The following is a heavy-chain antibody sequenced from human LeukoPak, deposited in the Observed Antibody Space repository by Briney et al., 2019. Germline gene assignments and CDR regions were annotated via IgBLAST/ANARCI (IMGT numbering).Heavy chain of an antibody. J-gene: IGHJ3*02. CDR1: GGTFSSYA. CDR3: ASTYYDFWSAYGDAFDI. V-gene: IGHV1-69*05. D-gene: IGHD3-3*01. CDR2: IIPIFGTA. Sequence: ASVKVSCKASGGTFSSYANSWVRQAPGQGLEWMGGIIPIFGTANYAQKFQGRVTITTDESTSTAYMELSSLRSEDTAVYYCASTYYDFWSAYGDAFDIWGQGTMVTVSS.